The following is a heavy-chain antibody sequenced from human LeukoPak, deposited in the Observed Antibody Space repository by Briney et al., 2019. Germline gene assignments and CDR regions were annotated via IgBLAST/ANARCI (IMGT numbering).Heavy chain of an antibody. J-gene: IGHJ3*02. V-gene: IGHV3-23*01. D-gene: IGHD5/OR15-5a*01. CDR3: ASPLYEDAFDI. CDR2: ISGSVGNT. CDR1: GFTFSSYA. Sequence: PGGSLRLSCAASGFTFSSYAMSWVRQAPGKGLEWVSSISGSVGNTYYADSVKGRFTISRDNSKNTLYLQMNSLRAEDTAVYYCASPLYEDAFDIWGQGTMVTVSS.